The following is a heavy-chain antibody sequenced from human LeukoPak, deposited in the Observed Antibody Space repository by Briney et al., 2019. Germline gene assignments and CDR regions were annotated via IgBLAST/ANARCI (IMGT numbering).Heavy chain of an antibody. V-gene: IGHV3-53*01. J-gene: IGHJ5*02. CDR1: GFTVSSNY. Sequence: GGSLRLSCAASGFTVSSNYMSWVRQAPGKGLEWVSVIYSGGSTYYADSVKGRFTISRDNSKNTLYLQMNSLRAEDTAVYYCAKDLRFLEWLSHNWFDPWGQGTLVTVSS. CDR2: IYSGGST. D-gene: IGHD3-3*01. CDR3: AKDLRFLEWLSHNWFDP.